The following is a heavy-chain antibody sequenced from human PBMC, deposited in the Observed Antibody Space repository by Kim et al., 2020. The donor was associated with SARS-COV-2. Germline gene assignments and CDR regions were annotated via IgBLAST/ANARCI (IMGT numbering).Heavy chain of an antibody. CDR2: IYYSGST. J-gene: IGHJ3*02. CDR1: GGSISSYY. Sequence: SETLSLTCTVSGGSISSYYWSWIRQPPGKGLEWIGYIYYSGSTNYNPSLKSRVTISVDTSKNQFSLKLSSVTAADTAVYYCARLSYGNYEILTGRKDNAFDIWGQGTMVTVSS. V-gene: IGHV4-59*08. D-gene: IGHD3-9*01. CDR3: ARLSYGNYEILTGRKDNAFDI.